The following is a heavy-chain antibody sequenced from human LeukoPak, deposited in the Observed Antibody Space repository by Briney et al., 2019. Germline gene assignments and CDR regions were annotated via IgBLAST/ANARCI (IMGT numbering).Heavy chain of an antibody. D-gene: IGHD3-3*01. J-gene: IGHJ4*02. CDR1: GYSISSDYY. V-gene: IGHV4-38-2*01. CDR3: AGHDGFLEWSPFDY. Sequence: PSETLSLTCAVSGYSISSDYYCVWIRQPPGKGLEWIGSIYHSGSTYYNPSLKSRVTMSVDTSKNQFSLKLSSVTAADTAVYYCAGHDGFLEWSPFDYWGQGTLVTVSS. CDR2: IYHSGST.